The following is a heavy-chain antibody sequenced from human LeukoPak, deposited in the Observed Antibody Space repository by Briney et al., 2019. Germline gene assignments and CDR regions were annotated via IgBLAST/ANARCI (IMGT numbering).Heavy chain of an antibody. CDR2: IYYSGST. V-gene: IGHV4-59*13. D-gene: IGHD1-20*01. CDR3: ARAITGTTFAFDI. CDR1: GGSLSSYY. J-gene: IGHJ3*02. Sequence: SETLSLTCTVSGGSLSSYYWSWIRQPPGKGLEWIGYIYYSGSTNYDPSLKSRVTMSVDTSKNQFSLNLSSVTAADTAVYYCARAITGTTFAFDIWGQGTMVTVSS.